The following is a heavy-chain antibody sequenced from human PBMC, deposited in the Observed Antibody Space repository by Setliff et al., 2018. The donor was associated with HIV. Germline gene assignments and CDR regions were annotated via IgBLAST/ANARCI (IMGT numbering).Heavy chain of an antibody. J-gene: IGHJ4*02. CDR3: ARHLSATGTFDY. V-gene: IGHV1-2*04. CDR2: INPKSDGT. Sequence: AASVKVSCKASGYSFTDYYIHWVRQAPGQGLEWMGWINPKSDGTNYAQKFQGWITMTRDTSISTAYMELSRLRSDDTAVYYCARHLSATGTFDYWGQGTLVTVSS. CDR1: GYSFTDYY. D-gene: IGHD7-27*01.